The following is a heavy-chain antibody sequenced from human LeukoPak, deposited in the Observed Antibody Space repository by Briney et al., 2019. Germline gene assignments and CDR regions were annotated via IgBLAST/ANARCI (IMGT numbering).Heavy chain of an antibody. CDR2: INHSGST. D-gene: IGHD2-15*01. CDR3: ARVPYCGGGSCNYYYYYGMDV. V-gene: IGHV4-34*01. J-gene: IGHJ6*02. CDR1: GGSLSGYY. Sequence: SETLSLTCAVYGGSLSGYYWSWIRQPPGKGLEWIGEINHSGSTNYNPSLKSRVTISVDTSKNQFSLKLSSVTAADTAVYYCARVPYCGGGSCNYYYYYGMDVWGQGTTVTVSS.